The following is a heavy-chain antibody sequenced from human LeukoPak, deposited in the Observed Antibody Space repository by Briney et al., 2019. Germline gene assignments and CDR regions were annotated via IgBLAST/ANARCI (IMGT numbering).Heavy chain of an antibody. CDR2: IYYSENT. CDR1: GGSIGSSPYY. D-gene: IGHD5-18*01. Sequence: PSETLSLTCTVSGGSIGSSPYYWGWVRQPPGKGLEWIGSIYYSENTSYNPSLKSRVTISIDTSKNHFSLNLSSVTATDTAVYYCARLLTGKSYGYYFDYWGQGTLVTVSS. V-gene: IGHV4-39*02. CDR3: ARLLTGKSYGYYFDY. J-gene: IGHJ4*02.